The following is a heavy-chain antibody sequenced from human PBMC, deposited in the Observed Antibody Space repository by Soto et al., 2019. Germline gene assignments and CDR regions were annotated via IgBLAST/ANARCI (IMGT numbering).Heavy chain of an antibody. CDR1: RFTFSRNG. Sequence: EVQLLESGGGLVQPGGSLRLSCAASRFTFSRNGMTWVRQAPGKGLEWVSTISGSGGSTYYVDSVKGRFTISRDKSKSTLYLQMSNLRDEDTALYFCASSYSSGWYNYWGQGTLVRVSS. V-gene: IGHV3-23*01. CDR2: ISGSGGST. J-gene: IGHJ4*02. D-gene: IGHD6-19*01. CDR3: ASSYSSGWYNY.